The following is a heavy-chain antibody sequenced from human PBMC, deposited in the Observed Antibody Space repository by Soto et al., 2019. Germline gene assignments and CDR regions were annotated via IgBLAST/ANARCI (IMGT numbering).Heavy chain of an antibody. D-gene: IGHD6-6*01. Sequence: ASVKVSCKASGYTFTSYGISWVRQAPGQGFEWMGWISAYNGNTNYAQKLQGRVTMTTDTSTSTAYMEPRSLRSDDTAVYHCARDRAARPVWYFDLWGRGTLVTVSS. CDR2: ISAYNGNT. J-gene: IGHJ2*01. V-gene: IGHV1-18*01. CDR3: ARDRAARPVWYFDL. CDR1: GYTFTSYG.